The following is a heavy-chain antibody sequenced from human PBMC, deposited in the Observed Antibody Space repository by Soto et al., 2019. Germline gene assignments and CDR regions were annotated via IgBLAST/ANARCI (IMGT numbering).Heavy chain of an antibody. CDR2: MNPNSGNT. V-gene: IGHV1-8*01. D-gene: IGHD2-15*01. CDR1: GYTFTSYD. Sequence: ASVKVSCKASGYTFTSYDINWVRQATGQGLEWMGWMNPNSGNTGYAQKFQGRVTMTRNTSISTAYMELSSLRSEDTAVYYCARGDCSGGSCYSYYGMDVWGQGTTVTVSS. CDR3: ARGDCSGGSCYSYYGMDV. J-gene: IGHJ6*02.